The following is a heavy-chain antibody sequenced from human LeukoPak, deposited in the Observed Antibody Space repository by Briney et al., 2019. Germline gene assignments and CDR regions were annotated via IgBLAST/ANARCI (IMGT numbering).Heavy chain of an antibody. CDR1: GFTFSSYA. CDR2: ISYDGSNK. CDR3: ARDRGASYDFDY. D-gene: IGHD1-26*01. V-gene: IGHV3-30-3*01. Sequence: GRSLSLLCAASGFTFSSYAIRSVRHAPGKGLGWVAVISYDGSNKYYADSVKGRLTISRDNSKNTLYLQMNSLRAEDTAVYYCARDRGASYDFDYWGQGTLVTVSS. J-gene: IGHJ4*02.